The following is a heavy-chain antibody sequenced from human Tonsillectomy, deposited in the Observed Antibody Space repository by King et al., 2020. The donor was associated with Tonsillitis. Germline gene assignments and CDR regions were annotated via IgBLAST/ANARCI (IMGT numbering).Heavy chain of an antibody. J-gene: IGHJ4*02. V-gene: IGHV3-30*01. Sequence: VQLVESGGGVVQPGRSLRLSCAASGFTFSNYAMHWVRQAPGKGLEWVAVISFDGDNKYYADSVKGRFTISRDNSKNTLYLQMNSLTTEDTAVYFCAREEEGRGRQLSEMAGPDDWWGQGILVTVS. D-gene: IGHD5-24*01. CDR2: ISFDGDNK. CDR1: GFTFSNYA. CDR3: AREEEGRGRQLSEMAGPDDW.